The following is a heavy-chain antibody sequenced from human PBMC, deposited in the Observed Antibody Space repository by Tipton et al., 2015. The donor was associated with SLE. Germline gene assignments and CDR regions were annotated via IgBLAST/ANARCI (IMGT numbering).Heavy chain of an antibody. V-gene: IGHV3-30*02. CDR3: AKVPEENIDY. CDR1: GYTFTNYG. J-gene: IGHJ4*02. Sequence: QVQLVQSGSELKKPGASVKVSCKASGYTFTNYGMHWVRQAPGRGLEWVAFIRFDGNKKYYADSVKGRFTISRDNSKNTLYLQMNSLRAEDTAVYYCAKVPEENIDYWGQGTLVTVSS. CDR2: IRFDGNKK. D-gene: IGHD2/OR15-2a*01.